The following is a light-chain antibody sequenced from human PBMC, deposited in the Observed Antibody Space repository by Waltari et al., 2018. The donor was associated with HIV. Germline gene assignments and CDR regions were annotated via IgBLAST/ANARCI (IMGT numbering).Light chain of an antibody. CDR3: QQYNNWPPFT. CDR2: GAS. Sequence: LVMTQSPATLSVSPGERATLSCRARQTVISNPAWYQQKPGQAPRLLINGASTKAPGIPARFSGSGSGTEFTLTISSLQSEDFAVYYCQQYNNWPPFTFGPGTRVEIK. CDR1: QTVISN. J-gene: IGKJ3*01. V-gene: IGKV3-15*01.